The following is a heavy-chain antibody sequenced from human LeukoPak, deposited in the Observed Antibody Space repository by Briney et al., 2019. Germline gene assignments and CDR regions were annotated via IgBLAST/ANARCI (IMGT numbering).Heavy chain of an antibody. D-gene: IGHD3-16*01. CDR1: GFTFSSYG. Sequence: GGSLRLSCAASGFTFSSYGMHWVRQAPGKGLEWVAVIWYDGSNKYYADSVKGRFTISRDNSKNTLYLQMNSLRAEDTAVYYCARGHGGWKIYYFDYWGQGTLVTVSS. J-gene: IGHJ4*02. CDR2: IWYDGSNK. V-gene: IGHV3-33*01. CDR3: ARGHGGWKIYYFDY.